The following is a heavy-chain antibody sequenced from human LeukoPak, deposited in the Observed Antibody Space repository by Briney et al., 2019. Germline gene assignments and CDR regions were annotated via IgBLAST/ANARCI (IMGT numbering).Heavy chain of an antibody. CDR2: VFHSENT. V-gene: IGHV4-38-2*01. J-gene: IGHJ5*02. CDR1: GDSISSDYY. Sequence: SETLSLTCAVSGDSISSDYYWAWIRQPPGKGLEWIGSVFHSENTYYNPSLKSRVTISVDTPKNQFSLKLTSVTAADTAVYYCARGNEDYYDGSGYLSWGQGTLVTVSS. D-gene: IGHD3-22*01. CDR3: ARGNEDYYDGSGYLS.